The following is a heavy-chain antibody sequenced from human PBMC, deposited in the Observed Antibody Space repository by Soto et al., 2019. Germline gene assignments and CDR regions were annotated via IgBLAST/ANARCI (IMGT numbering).Heavy chain of an antibody. V-gene: IGHV1-3*05. Sequence: QVQLVQSGAEEKKPGASVKVSCKASGYTFTSYAMHWVRQAPGQRLEWMGWINAGNGNTKYSQKFQGRVTSTRDTSASTAYMELSSLRSEDTAVYYCARGPSYYGMDVWGQGTTVTVSS. J-gene: IGHJ6*02. CDR1: GYTFTSYA. CDR3: ARGPSYYGMDV. CDR2: INAGNGNT.